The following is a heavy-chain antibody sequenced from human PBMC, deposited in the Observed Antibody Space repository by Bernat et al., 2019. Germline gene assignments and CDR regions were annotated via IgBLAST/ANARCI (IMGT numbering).Heavy chain of an antibody. CDR3: AKDSSLRFGLNYYYYGMDV. Sequence: VQLVESGGGLVQPGGSLRLSCAASGFTFSSYAMSWVRQAPGKGLEWVSAISGSGGSTYYADSVKGRFTISRDNSKHTLYLQMNSLRAEDTAVYYCAKDSSLRFGLNYYYYGMDVWGQGTTVTVSS. D-gene: IGHD3-10*01. CDR1: GFTFSSYA. CDR2: ISGSGGST. V-gene: IGHV3-23*04. J-gene: IGHJ6*02.